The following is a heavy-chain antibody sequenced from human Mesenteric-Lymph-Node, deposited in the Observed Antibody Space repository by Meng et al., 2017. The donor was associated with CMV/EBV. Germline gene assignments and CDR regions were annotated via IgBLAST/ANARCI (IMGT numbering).Heavy chain of an antibody. Sequence: LTRISMRWVRQAPGKGLGWMGGFDPEDGETIYAQKFQGRVTMTEDTSTDTAYMELSSLRSEDTAVYYCATETDVLLWFGESRRRFDYWGQGTLVTVSS. V-gene: IGHV1-24*01. CDR2: FDPEDGET. D-gene: IGHD3-10*01. J-gene: IGHJ4*02. CDR3: ATETDVLLWFGESRRRFDY. CDR1: LTRIS.